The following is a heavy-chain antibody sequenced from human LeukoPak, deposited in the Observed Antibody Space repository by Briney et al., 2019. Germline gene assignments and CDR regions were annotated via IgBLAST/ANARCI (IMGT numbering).Heavy chain of an antibody. CDR1: VYTSTSYG. CDR3: AITPPPTIVGAHYFDY. Sequence: ASVKVSCKASVYTSTSYGINWVRQAPGQGLEWMGWISTYNGYTNYAQNLQGRVTMTTDTSASTVYLELRSLRSDDTAVYYCAITPPPTIVGAHYFDYWGQGTLVTVSS. J-gene: IGHJ4*02. V-gene: IGHV1-18*01. CDR2: ISTYNGYT. D-gene: IGHD1-26*01.